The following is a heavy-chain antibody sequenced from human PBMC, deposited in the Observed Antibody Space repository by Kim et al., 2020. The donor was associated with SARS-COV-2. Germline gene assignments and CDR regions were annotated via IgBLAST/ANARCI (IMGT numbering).Heavy chain of an antibody. D-gene: IGHD1-26*01. CDR3: ARGSWELLKAYYYGMDV. J-gene: IGHJ6*02. Sequence: SETLSLTCTVSGGSISSYYWSWIRQPPGKGLEWIGYIYYSGSTNYNPSLKSRVTISVDTSKNQFSLKLSSVTAADTAVYYCARGSWELLKAYYYGMDVWGQGTTVTVSS. CDR2: IYYSGST. CDR1: GGSISSYY. V-gene: IGHV4-59*01.